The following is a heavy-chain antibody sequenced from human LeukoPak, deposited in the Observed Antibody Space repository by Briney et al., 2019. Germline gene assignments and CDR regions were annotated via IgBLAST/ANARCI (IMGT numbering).Heavy chain of an antibody. CDR2: ISSSSSYI. V-gene: IGHV3-21*01. CDR3: ARDKMQQSTEGSNFDH. Sequence: GGSLRLSCAASAFTFSSYSMNWVRQAPGKGLEWVSSISSSSSYIYYADSVKGRFTISRDNAKNSLYLQMNSLRVEDTAVYYCARDKMQQSTEGSNFDHWGQGTLVTVSS. D-gene: IGHD6-13*01. J-gene: IGHJ4*02. CDR1: AFTFSSYS.